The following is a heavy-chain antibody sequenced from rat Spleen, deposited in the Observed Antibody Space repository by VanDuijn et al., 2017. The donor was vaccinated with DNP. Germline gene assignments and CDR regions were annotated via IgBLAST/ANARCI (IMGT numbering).Heavy chain of an antibody. V-gene: IGHV5-22*01. Sequence: YYMAWVRQAPAKGLEWVAYIGSAAYAPYYTDSVKGRFAISRDNAKSTLYLQMNSLRSEDMATYYCVRWNSGHFDYWGQGVMVTVSS. J-gene: IGHJ2*01. CDR1: YY. CDR3: VRWNSGHFDY. CDR2: IGSAAYAP. D-gene: IGHD4-3*01.